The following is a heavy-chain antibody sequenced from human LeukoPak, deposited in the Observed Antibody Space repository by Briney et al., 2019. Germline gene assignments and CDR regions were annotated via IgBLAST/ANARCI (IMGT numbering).Heavy chain of an antibody. CDR2: INHSGST. V-gene: IGHV4-34*01. CDR1: GASFSGYY. CDR3: ARGAGYPLIG. D-gene: IGHD3-22*01. Sequence: PSETLSLTCAVYGASFSGYYWSWIRQPPGKGLEWIGEINHSGSTNYNPSLKSRVTISVDTSKNQFSLKLSSVTAADTAVYYCARGAGYPLIGWGQGTLVTVSS. J-gene: IGHJ4*02.